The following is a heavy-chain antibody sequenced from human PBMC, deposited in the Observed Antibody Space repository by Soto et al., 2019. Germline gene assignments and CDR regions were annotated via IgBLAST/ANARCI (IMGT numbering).Heavy chain of an antibody. D-gene: IGHD1-1*01. Sequence: SVKFSCKASGGTFSSYAISWVRQAPGQGLEWMGGIIPIFGTANYAQKFQGRVTITADESTSTAYMELSGLRSDDTAVYFCARESAGKTLYGMDVWGQGTTVTVSS. V-gene: IGHV1-69*13. CDR1: GGTFSSYA. CDR3: ARESAGKTLYGMDV. CDR2: IIPIFGTA. J-gene: IGHJ6*02.